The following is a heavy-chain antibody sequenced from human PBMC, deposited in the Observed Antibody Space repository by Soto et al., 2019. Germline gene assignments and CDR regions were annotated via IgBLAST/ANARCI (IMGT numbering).Heavy chain of an antibody. CDR3: ATHPMATITCYYGMDV. V-gene: IGHV1-69*12. CDR1: GGTFSSYA. D-gene: IGHD5-12*01. CDR2: IIPIFGTA. J-gene: IGHJ6*02. Sequence: QVQLVQSGAEVKKPGSSVKVSCKASGGTFSSYAISWVRQAPGQGLEWMGGIIPIFGTANYAQKFQGRVTITADESTSTAYMELSSLRSEDKAVYYCATHPMATITCYYGMDVWGQGTTVTVSS.